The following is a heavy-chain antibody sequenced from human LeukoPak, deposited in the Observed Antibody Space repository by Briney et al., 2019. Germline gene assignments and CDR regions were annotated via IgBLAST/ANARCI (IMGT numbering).Heavy chain of an antibody. Sequence: ASVKVSCKASGDTFTSYYMHWVRQAPGQGLEWMGIINPSGGSTSYAQKFQGRVTMTRDTSTSTVYMELSSLRSEDTAVYYCARGLGVRGVIRYYYGMDVWGQGTTVTVSS. D-gene: IGHD3-10*01. J-gene: IGHJ6*02. CDR2: INPSGGST. V-gene: IGHV1-46*01. CDR1: GDTFTSYY. CDR3: ARGLGVRGVIRYYYGMDV.